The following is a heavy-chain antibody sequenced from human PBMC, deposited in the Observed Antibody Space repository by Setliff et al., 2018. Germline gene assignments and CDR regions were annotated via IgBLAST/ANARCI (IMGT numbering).Heavy chain of an antibody. Sequence: ASVKVSCKASGGTFSSYEINWVRQATGQGLEWMGGMNPNNGNTGYAQKFQGRVTMTTDTSTSTAYMELRSLRSDDTAVYYCARVMGSWELLRGYYYYGMDVWGQGTTVTVSS. CDR1: GGTFSSYE. CDR2: MNPNNGNT. J-gene: IGHJ6*02. D-gene: IGHD1-26*01. V-gene: IGHV1-8*02. CDR3: ARVMGSWELLRGYYYYGMDV.